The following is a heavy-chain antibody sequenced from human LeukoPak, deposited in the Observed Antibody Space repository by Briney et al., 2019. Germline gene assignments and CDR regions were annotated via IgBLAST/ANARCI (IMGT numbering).Heavy chain of an antibody. CDR1: GYSFTSYW. V-gene: IGHV5-51*01. J-gene: IGHJ3*02. CDR3: ARQGGYYDSSGYPWGAFDI. CDR2: IYPGDSDT. D-gene: IGHD3-22*01. Sequence: GESQKISCKGSGYSFTSYWIGWVRQMPGKGLEWMGIIYPGDSDTRYSPSFQGQVTISADKSISTAYLQWSSLKASDTAMYYCARQGGYYDSSGYPWGAFDIWGQGTMVTVSS.